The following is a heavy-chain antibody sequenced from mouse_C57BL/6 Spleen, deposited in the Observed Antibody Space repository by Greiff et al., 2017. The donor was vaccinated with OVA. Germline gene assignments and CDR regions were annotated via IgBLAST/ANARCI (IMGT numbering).Heavy chain of an antibody. J-gene: IGHJ4*01. V-gene: IGHV1-15*01. D-gene: IGHD2-1*01. CDR2: IDPETGGT. CDR1: GYTFTDYE. CDR3: TRTGNSYYAMDY. Sequence: VQRVESGAELVRPGASVTLSCKASGYTFTDYEMHWVKQTPVHGLEWIGAIDPETGGTAYNQKFKGKAILTADKSSSTAYMELRSLTSEDSAVYYCTRTGNSYYAMDYWGQGTSVTVSS.